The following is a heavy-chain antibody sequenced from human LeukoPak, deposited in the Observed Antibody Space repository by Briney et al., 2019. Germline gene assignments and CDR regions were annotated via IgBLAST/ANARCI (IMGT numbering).Heavy chain of an antibody. CDR3: ARGPPRSIVVVPAAPAGFDY. V-gene: IGHV3-23*01. CDR2: ISENGEST. Sequence: GGSLRLSCAASGFTFNTYAMSWVRQAPGKGLEWVSSISENGESTYYADSVKGRFTISRDNSRNTLYLQMNRLRAEDTAVYYCARGPPRSIVVVPAAPAGFDYWGQGTLVTVSS. J-gene: IGHJ4*02. D-gene: IGHD2-2*01. CDR1: GFTFNTYA.